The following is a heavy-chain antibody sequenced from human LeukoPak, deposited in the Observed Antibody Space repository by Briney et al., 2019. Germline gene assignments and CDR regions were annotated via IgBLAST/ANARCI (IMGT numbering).Heavy chain of an antibody. J-gene: IGHJ5*02. V-gene: IGHV4-34*01. CDR3: ARDNALDSGKYWFDP. CDR1: GGSFSGYY. Sequence: PSETLSLTCAVYGGSFSGYYWSWIRQPPGKGLEWIGEINHSGSTNYNPSLKSRVTISVDTSKNQFSLKLSSVTAADTAVYYCARDNALDSGKYWFDPWGQGTLVTVSS. D-gene: IGHD3-10*01. CDR2: INHSGST.